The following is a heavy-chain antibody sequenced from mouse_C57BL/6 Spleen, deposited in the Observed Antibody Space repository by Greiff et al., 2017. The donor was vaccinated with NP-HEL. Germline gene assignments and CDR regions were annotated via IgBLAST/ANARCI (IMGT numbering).Heavy chain of an antibody. CDR2: IWRGGST. V-gene: IGHV2-5*01. J-gene: IGHJ3*01. CDR1: GFSLTSYG. Sequence: QVQLKQSGPGLVQPSQSLSITCTVPGFSLTSYGVHWVRQSPGKGLEWLGVIWRGGSTDYNAAFMSRLSITKDNSKSQVFFKMNSLQADDTAIYYCAKTGGNYDYDMGFAYWGQGTLVTVSA. CDR3: AKTGGNYDYDMGFAY. D-gene: IGHD2-4*01.